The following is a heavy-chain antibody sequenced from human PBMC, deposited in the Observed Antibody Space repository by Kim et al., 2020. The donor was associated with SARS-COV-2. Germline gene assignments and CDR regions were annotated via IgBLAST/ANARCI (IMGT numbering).Heavy chain of an antibody. Sequence: GGSLRLSCAASGFTFSSYAMSWVRQAPGKGLEWVSAISGSGGSTYYADSVKGRFTISRDNSKNTLYLQMNSLRAEDTAVYYCAKRDSYCSSTSCYPYYYYGMDVWGQGTTVTVSS. CDR2: ISGSGGST. CDR3: AKRDSYCSSTSCYPYYYYGMDV. D-gene: IGHD2-2*01. J-gene: IGHJ6*02. V-gene: IGHV3-23*01. CDR1: GFTFSSYA.